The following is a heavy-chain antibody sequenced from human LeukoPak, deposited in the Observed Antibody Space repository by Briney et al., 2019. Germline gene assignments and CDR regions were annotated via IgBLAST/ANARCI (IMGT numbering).Heavy chain of an antibody. CDR2: MNPNSGNT. J-gene: IGHJ4*02. Sequence: GASVKVSCKASGYTFTSYDINWVRQATGQGLEWMGWMNPNSGNTGYAQKFQGRVTITRNTSISTAYMELSGLRSDDTAVYYCASVSVVAADYFDYWGQGTLVTVSS. CDR3: ASVSVVAADYFDY. V-gene: IGHV1-8*03. CDR1: GYTFTSYD. D-gene: IGHD2-15*01.